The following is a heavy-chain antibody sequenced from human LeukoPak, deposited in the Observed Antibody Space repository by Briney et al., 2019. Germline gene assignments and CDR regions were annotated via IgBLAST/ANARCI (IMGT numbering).Heavy chain of an antibody. J-gene: IGHJ4*02. CDR2: IYSGGST. CDR3: ARDLVAVAGRDY. D-gene: IGHD6-19*01. V-gene: IGHV3-53*01. CDR1: GFTVSSNY. Sequence: GGSLRLSCAASGFTVSSNYMSWVRQAPGKGLEWVSVIYSGGSTYYADSVKGRFTISRDNSKNTLYLQMNSLRAEDTAVYYCARDLVAVAGRDYWGQGTLVTVSS.